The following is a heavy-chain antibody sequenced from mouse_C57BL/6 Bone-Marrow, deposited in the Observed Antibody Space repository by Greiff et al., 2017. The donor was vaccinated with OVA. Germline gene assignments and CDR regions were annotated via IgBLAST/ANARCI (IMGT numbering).Heavy chain of an antibody. CDR2: IDPENGDT. D-gene: IGHD2-1*01. Sequence: EVHLVESGAELVRPGASVKLSCTASGFNIKDDYMHWVKQRPEQGLEWIGWIDPENGDTEYASKFQGKATITADTSSNTAYLQRSSLTSEDTAVYYCTSYGNFDYWGQGTTLTVSS. V-gene: IGHV14-4*01. J-gene: IGHJ2*01. CDR3: TSYGNFDY. CDR1: GFNIKDDY.